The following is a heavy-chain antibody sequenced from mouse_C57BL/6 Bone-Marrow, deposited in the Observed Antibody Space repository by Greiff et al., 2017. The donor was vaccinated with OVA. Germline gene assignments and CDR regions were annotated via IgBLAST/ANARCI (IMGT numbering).Heavy chain of an antibody. Sequence: EVQLQQSGPELVKPGASVKIPCKASGYTFTDYNMDWVKQSHGKSLEWIGDLNPNNGGTIYNQKFKGKATLTVDKSSRPAYMELRRLTSEDTAVDDCECASDDGAWYAYWGQGTLVTVSA. D-gene: IGHD1-2*01. CDR3: ECASDDGAWYAY. CDR1: GYTFTDYN. J-gene: IGHJ3*01. V-gene: IGHV1-18*01. CDR2: LNPNNGGT.